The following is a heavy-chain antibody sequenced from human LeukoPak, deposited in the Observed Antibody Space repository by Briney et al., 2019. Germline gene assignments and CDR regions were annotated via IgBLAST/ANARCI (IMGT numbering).Heavy chain of an antibody. CDR1: GGSISSYY. Sequence: SETLSLTCTVSGGSISSYYWSWIRQPPGKGLEWIGYIYYSGSTNYNPSLKSRVTISVDTSKNQFSLKLSSVTAADTAVYYCARGYYYDSSGYHPAPFDYWGQGTLVTVSS. D-gene: IGHD3-22*01. J-gene: IGHJ4*02. CDR3: ARGYYYDSSGYHPAPFDY. V-gene: IGHV4-59*08. CDR2: IYYSGST.